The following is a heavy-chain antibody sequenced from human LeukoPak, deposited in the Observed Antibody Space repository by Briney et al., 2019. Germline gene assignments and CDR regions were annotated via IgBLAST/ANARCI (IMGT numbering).Heavy chain of an antibody. CDR3: ANGHGGQSSGYFTPLGY. J-gene: IGHJ4*02. Sequence: GGSLRLSCAASGFTFSSYAMSWVRQAPGKGLEWVSAISGSGGSTYYADSAKGRFTISRDNSKNTLDLQMNRLRAEDTAVYYCANGHGGQSSGYFTPLGYWGQGTLVTVSS. CDR1: GFTFSSYA. D-gene: IGHD3-22*01. V-gene: IGHV3-23*01. CDR2: ISGSGGST.